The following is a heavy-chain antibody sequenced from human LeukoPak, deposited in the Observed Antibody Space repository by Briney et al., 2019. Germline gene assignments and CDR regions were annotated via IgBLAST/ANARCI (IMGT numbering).Heavy chain of an antibody. D-gene: IGHD2-2*01. Sequence: ASVKVSCKASGYTFTSYAMHWGRQAPGQRLEWMGWINAGNGNTKYSQKFQGRVTITRDTSANTAYMELSSLRSEDTAVYYCARAHIVVVPAAPFDPWGQGTLVTVSS. V-gene: IGHV1-3*01. CDR1: GYTFTSYA. CDR2: INAGNGNT. CDR3: ARAHIVVVPAAPFDP. J-gene: IGHJ5*02.